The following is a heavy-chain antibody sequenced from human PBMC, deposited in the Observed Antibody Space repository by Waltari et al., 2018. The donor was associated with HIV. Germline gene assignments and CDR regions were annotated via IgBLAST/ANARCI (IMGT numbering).Heavy chain of an antibody. CDR2: ISGIGDST. CDR1: GFSFSSSA. V-gene: IGHV3-23*01. J-gene: IGHJ4*02. CDR3: AKASSASCYASLHY. Sequence: EVQLLDSGGGLVQPGGSLRLSCAASGFSFSSSAMSWVRQAPGKGLEWVSVISGIGDSTFYAESVKGRFTISRDDSKNTLYLQMNSLSAEDTAVYYCAKASSASCYASLHYWGQGTLVTVSS. D-gene: IGHD2-2*01.